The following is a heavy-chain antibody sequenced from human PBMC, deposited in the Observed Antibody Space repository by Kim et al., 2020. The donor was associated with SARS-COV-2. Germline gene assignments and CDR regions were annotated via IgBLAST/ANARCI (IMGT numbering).Heavy chain of an antibody. CDR3: ARRRYDFWSGSENYYFDY. J-gene: IGHJ4*02. D-gene: IGHD3-3*01. V-gene: IGHV4-39*01. Sequence: LKSRVTISVDTSKNQFSLKLSSVTAADTAVYYCARRRYDFWSGSENYYFDYWGQGTLVTVSS.